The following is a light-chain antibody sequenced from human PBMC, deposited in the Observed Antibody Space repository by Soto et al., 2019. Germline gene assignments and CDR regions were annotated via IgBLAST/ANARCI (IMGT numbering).Light chain of an antibody. CDR1: QSISSW. CDR2: KAS. J-gene: IGKJ1*01. Sequence: DIQMTQSPSTLSASVGDRVTITCRASQSISSWLAWYQQKPGKAPKLLIYKASSLESGVTSRFSGSGSGTEFTVAISSLQPDDSATYYCQQYNDNWTFGQGTKVEIK. CDR3: QQYNDNWT. V-gene: IGKV1-5*03.